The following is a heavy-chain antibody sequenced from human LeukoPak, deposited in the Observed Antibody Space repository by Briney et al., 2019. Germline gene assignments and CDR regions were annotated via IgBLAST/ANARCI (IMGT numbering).Heavy chain of an antibody. CDR3: ATYQLPALYYYYGMDV. CDR1: GFTVSSNY. D-gene: IGHD2-2*01. J-gene: IGHJ6*02. Sequence: GGSLRLSCAASGFTVSSNYMSWVRQAPGKGLEWVSVIYSGGSTYYADSVKSRFTISRDNSKNTLYLQMNSLRAEDTAVYYCATYQLPALYYYYGMDVWGQGTTVTVSS. V-gene: IGHV3-53*01. CDR2: IYSGGST.